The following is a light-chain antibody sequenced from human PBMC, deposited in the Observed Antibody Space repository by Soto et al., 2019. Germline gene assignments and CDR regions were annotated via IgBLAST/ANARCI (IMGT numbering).Light chain of an antibody. J-gene: IGKJ2*01. Sequence: DIQMTQSPSSLSASVGDRVTITCRASQSISSYLNWYQQKPGKAPTLLIYAASSLESGVPSRFSGSGSGTDFTLTISRLQPEDFAIYYCQQSYSTPYTFGQGTKLEIK. CDR2: AAS. CDR3: QQSYSTPYT. V-gene: IGKV1-39*01. CDR1: QSISSY.